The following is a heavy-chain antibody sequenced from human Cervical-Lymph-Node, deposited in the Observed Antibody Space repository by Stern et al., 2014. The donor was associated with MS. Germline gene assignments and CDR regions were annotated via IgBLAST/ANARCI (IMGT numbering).Heavy chain of an antibody. Sequence: VQLLQSGAEVKKPGSSVKVSCKASGGTFSSYAISWVRQAPGQGLEWMGGIIPIFGTANYAQKFQGRVTITADESTSTAYMELSSLRSEDTAVYYCARDGSGSYYNNPDYYYGMDVWGQGTTVTVSS. J-gene: IGHJ6*02. CDR2: IIPIFGTA. D-gene: IGHD3-10*01. CDR1: GGTFSSYA. CDR3: ARDGSGSYYNNPDYYYGMDV. V-gene: IGHV1-69*01.